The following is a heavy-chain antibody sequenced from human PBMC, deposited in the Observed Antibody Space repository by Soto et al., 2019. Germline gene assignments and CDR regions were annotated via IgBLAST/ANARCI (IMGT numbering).Heavy chain of an antibody. CDR2: IFYSGST. Sequence: QVQLQESGPGLVKPSETLSLTCIVSGDFITSYYWSWIRQPPGKGLEWIGHIFYSGSTTYNPSLKSRVTMSLDTSKNQFSLRLSSMTAADTAVYYCARDYSTTSFYYYGIGVWGQGSTVTGSS. D-gene: IGHD2-2*01. V-gene: IGHV4-59*01. CDR3: ARDYSTTSFYYYGIGV. J-gene: IGHJ6*02. CDR1: GDFITSYY.